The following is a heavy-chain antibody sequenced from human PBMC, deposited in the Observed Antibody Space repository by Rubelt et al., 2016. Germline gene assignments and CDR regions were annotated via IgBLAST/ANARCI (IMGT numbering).Heavy chain of an antibody. CDR3: AMTIVAAQDY. Sequence: QVQLQQWGAGLLKPSETLSLTCAVYGGSFSGYYWSWIRQPPGKGLEWIGEINHSGSTNYNPSLKGRVTISVDTSKNQFSLKLSSVTAADTAVYYCAMTIVAAQDYWGQGTLVTVSS. CDR2: INHSGST. CDR1: GGSFSGYY. V-gene: IGHV4-34*01. D-gene: IGHD6-6*01. J-gene: IGHJ4*02.